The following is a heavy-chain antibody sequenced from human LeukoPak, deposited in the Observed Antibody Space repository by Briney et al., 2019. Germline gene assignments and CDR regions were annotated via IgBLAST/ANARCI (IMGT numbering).Heavy chain of an antibody. CDR3: ARVGLRHGSGTNWFDP. CDR1: GFTFSSYS. CDR2: ISSSSSYI. Sequence: GGSLRLSCAASGFTFSSYSMNWVRQAPGKGLEWVSSISSSSSYIYYADSVKGRFTISRDNAKNSLYLQMNSLRAEDTAVYYCARVGLRHGSGTNWFDPWGQGTLVTVSS. J-gene: IGHJ5*02. V-gene: IGHV3-21*01. D-gene: IGHD3-10*01.